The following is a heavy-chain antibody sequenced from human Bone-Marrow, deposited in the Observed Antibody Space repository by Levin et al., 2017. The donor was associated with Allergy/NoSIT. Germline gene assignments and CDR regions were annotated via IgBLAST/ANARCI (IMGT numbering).Heavy chain of an antibody. Sequence: SQTLSLTCTVSGGSISSSSYYWGWIRQPPGKGLEWIGSIYYSGSTYYNPSLKSRVTISVDTSKNQFSLKLSSVTAADTAVYYCARVGGFGELLGLNYYYYGMDVWGQGTTVTVSS. J-gene: IGHJ6*02. CDR3: ARVGGFGELLGLNYYYYGMDV. V-gene: IGHV4-39*07. D-gene: IGHD3-10*01. CDR2: IYYSGST. CDR1: GGSISSSSYY.